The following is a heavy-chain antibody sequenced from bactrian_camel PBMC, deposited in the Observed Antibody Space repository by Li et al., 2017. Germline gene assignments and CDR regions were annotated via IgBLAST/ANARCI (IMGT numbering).Heavy chain of an antibody. CDR2: IDSDGST. CDR3: AAEYAIVTRPLEVKWYSN. Sequence: QVQLVESGGGSVQAGGSLRLTCVASISAYSMACMGWYRQAPGKEREGVAAIDSDGSTSYTDSVKGRFAISKDDAKKTVYLQMDNLQPEDTAMYYCAAEYAIVTRPLEVKWYSNWGQGTQVTVS. J-gene: IGHJ4*01. D-gene: IGHD2*01. CDR1: ISAYSMAC. V-gene: IGHV3S53*01.